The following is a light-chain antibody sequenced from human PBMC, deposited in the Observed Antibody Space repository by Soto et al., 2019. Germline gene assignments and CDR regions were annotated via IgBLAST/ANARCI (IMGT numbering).Light chain of an antibody. J-gene: IGKJ5*01. CDR3: QQRSHWPPIT. V-gene: IGKV3-11*01. Sequence: EIVLTQSPATLSLSPGERATLSCRASQSISSYLAWYQQKPGQAPRLLIYDASNSATGIPARFSGSGSGTDFTLTISSLEPEDCAVYYCQQRSHWPPITFGQGTRLEMK. CDR1: QSISSY. CDR2: DAS.